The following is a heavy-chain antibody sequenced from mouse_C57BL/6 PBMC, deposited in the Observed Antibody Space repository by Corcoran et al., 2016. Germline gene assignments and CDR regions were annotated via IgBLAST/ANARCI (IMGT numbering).Heavy chain of an antibody. CDR3: ARSITTVPWFAY. CDR1: GFSLSTSGMG. CDR2: IYWDDDK. D-gene: IGHD1-1*01. V-gene: IGHV8-12*01. J-gene: IGHJ3*01. Sequence: QVTLKESGPGILQSSQTLSLTCSFSGFSLSTSGMGVSWIRQPSGKGLEWLAHIYWDDDKRYNPSLKSRLTISKDTSRNQVFLKITSVDTADTATYYCARSITTVPWFAYWGQGTLVTVSA.